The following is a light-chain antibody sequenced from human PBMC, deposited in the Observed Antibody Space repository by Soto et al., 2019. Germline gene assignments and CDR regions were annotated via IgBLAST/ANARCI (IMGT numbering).Light chain of an antibody. Sequence: QSVLTQPPSASGTPGQRVTMSCSGSSSNIGGNTVNWYQQLPGTAPKLLIYSNNKWPSGVPDRFSGSKSGTAASLAISGLQSEDEADYYCAVWDDSLNGWLFGGGTKLTVL. CDR2: SNN. CDR3: AVWDDSLNGWL. CDR1: SSNIGGNT. V-gene: IGLV1-44*01. J-gene: IGLJ3*02.